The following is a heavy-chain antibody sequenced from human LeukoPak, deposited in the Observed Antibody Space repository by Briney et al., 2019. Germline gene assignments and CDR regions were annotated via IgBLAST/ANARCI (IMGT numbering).Heavy chain of an antibody. CDR2: IKESEKT. V-gene: IGHV4-34*01. CDR1: GGTLSGYY. Sequence: SETLSLTCAVYGGTLSGYYWSWIRQPPGKGLEWIGDIKESEKTNYNPSLKSRVTISIDTSKNQFSLKLSSVPAADTAVYYCAREGLRNVHNPLGYWGQGTRVTVSS. J-gene: IGHJ4*02. CDR3: AREGLRNVHNPLGY. D-gene: IGHD1-1*01.